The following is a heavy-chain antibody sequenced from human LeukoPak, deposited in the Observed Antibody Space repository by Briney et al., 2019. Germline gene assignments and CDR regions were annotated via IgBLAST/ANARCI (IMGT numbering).Heavy chain of an antibody. Sequence: PSETLSLTCAVSGGSISSGGYSWRWNRQPPGKGLEWIGYIYHSGSTYYNPSLMSRVTISVDRSKDQFSLKLSSVTAADTAVYYCARDSNYGDYGMDVWGQGTTITVSS. V-gene: IGHV4-30-2*01. CDR3: ARDSNYGDYGMDV. CDR1: GGSISSGGYS. D-gene: IGHD4-11*01. J-gene: IGHJ6*02. CDR2: IYHSGST.